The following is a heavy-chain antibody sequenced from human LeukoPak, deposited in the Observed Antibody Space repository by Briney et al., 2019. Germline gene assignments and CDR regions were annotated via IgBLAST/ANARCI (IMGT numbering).Heavy chain of an antibody. CDR1: GVTFSGYG. D-gene: IGHD3-10*01. Sequence: GGTLRLSCAASGVTFSGYGMHWVRQAPGKGLEWVAVIWYDGSNKYCADSARGRFTISRDNSKNTLYLQMNSLRAEDTAVYYCARESTVYGFYYYYGMDVWGQGTTVTVSS. J-gene: IGHJ6*02. CDR2: IWYDGSNK. V-gene: IGHV3-33*01. CDR3: ARESTVYGFYYYYGMDV.